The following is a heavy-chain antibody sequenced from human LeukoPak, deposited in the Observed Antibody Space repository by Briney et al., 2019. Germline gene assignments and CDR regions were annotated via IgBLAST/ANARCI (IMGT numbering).Heavy chain of an antibody. CDR1: GYSINNYW. Sequence: GESLKISCKGSGYSINNYWIGWVRQMPGKGLEWMGIIYPADSDIRYSPSFQGQVTISADKSISTAYLQWSSLKASDTAMYYCARQEYCSGGSCYTWFDRWGQGTLVIVSS. CDR2: IYPADSDI. D-gene: IGHD2-15*01. J-gene: IGHJ5*02. CDR3: ARQEYCSGGSCYTWFDR. V-gene: IGHV5-51*01.